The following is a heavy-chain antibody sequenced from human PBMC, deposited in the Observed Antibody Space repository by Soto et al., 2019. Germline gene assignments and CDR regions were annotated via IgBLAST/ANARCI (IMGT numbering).Heavy chain of an antibody. CDR1: GGTFSSYA. CDR2: IIPIFGTA. J-gene: IGHJ6*02. Sequence: GASVKVSCKASGGTFSSYAISWVRQAPGQGLEWMGGIIPIFGTANYAQKFQGRVTITADESTSTAYMELSSLRSEDTAVYYCATLYGSGSYPRIGYYYYYGMDVWGQGTTVTVSS. CDR3: ATLYGSGSYPRIGYYYYYGMDV. D-gene: IGHD3-10*01. V-gene: IGHV1-69*13.